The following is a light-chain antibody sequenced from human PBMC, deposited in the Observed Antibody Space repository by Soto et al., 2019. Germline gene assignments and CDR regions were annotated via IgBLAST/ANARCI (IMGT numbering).Light chain of an antibody. CDR1: QSVSSY. Sequence: EIVLTQSPATLSLSPGERATLSCRASQSVSSYLAWYQQKPGQAPRLLIYDASNRATGIPARFSVSGPGTDFTLTISSLEPESFAIYYCQQRSNWPPVTFGGGTKVEIK. V-gene: IGKV3-11*01. CDR3: QQRSNWPPVT. CDR2: DAS. J-gene: IGKJ4*01.